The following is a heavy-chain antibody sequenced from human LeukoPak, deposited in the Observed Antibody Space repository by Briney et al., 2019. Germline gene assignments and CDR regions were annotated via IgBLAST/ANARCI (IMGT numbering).Heavy chain of an antibody. J-gene: IGHJ4*02. CDR2: ISAYNGNT. D-gene: IGHD1-26*01. Sequence: GASVKVSCKASGGTFSSYTISWVRQAPGQGLEWMGWISAYNGNTNYAQKLQGRVTMTTDTSTSTAYMELRSLRSDDTAVYYCARDLDGWELLFWGQGTLVTVSS. V-gene: IGHV1-18*01. CDR3: ARDLDGWELLF. CDR1: GGTFSSYT.